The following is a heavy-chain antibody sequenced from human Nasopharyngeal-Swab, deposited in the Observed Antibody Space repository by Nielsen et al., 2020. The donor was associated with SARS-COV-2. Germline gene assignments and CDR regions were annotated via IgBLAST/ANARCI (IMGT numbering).Heavy chain of an antibody. J-gene: IGHJ4*02. CDR2: INPSGGST. CDR3: ARGVAAAGTPFPRYYFDY. V-gene: IGHV1-46*01. CDR1: GYTFTSYY. Sequence: ASVKVSCKASGYTFTSYYMHWARQTPGQGLEWLGIINPSGGSTSYAQKFQGRVTMTRYTSTSTVYMELSSLRSEDTAVYYCARGVAAAGTPFPRYYFDYWGQGTLVTVSS. D-gene: IGHD6-13*01.